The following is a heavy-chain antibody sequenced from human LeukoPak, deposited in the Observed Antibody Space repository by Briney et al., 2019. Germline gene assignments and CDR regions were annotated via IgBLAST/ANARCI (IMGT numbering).Heavy chain of an antibody. Sequence: GGSLRLSCAASGFTFSSYWMSWVRQAPGKGLEWVANIKQDGSEKYYVDSVKGRFTISRDNAKNSLYLQMNSLRAEDTALYYCAKGMYSSGPPFDYWGQGTLVTVSS. V-gene: IGHV3-7*03. CDR3: AKGMYSSGPPFDY. J-gene: IGHJ4*02. CDR1: GFTFSSYW. D-gene: IGHD6-19*01. CDR2: IKQDGSEK.